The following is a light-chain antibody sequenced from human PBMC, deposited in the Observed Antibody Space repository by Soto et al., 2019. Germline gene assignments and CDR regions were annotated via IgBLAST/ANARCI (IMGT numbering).Light chain of an antibody. V-gene: IGKV3-20*01. CDR1: QSVSSGY. CDR2: GAS. J-gene: IGKJ2*02. CDR3: QQYGSSPRT. Sequence: EIGLTQSPGTLSLSPGERATLSSRASQSVSSGYLAWYQQKPGQAPRLLISGASSRATGIPDRFSGSGSGTDFTRTISRLEPEDFAVYYCQQYGSSPRTFGQGPKLEIK.